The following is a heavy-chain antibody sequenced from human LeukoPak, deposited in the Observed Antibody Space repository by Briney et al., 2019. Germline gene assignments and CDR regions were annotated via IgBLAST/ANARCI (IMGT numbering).Heavy chain of an antibody. CDR3: ARREAVTGTPRAWFDP. Sequence: SGTLSLTRTVSGGSINSYYWSWIRHHPGKGLEWIGHIYSGGSTNYNPSLKSRVTISLDTSKNQFSLKLTSVTAADTAVYYCARREAVTGTPRAWFDPWGQGTLVTVSS. CDR2: IYSGGST. D-gene: IGHD6-19*01. J-gene: IGHJ5*02. V-gene: IGHV4-59*08. CDR1: GGSINSYY.